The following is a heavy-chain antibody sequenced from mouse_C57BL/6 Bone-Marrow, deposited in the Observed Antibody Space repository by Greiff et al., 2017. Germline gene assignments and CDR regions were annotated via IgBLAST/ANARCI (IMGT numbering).Heavy chain of an antibody. CDR1: GYTFTSYW. J-gene: IGHJ4*01. Sequence: VQLQQPGAELVRPGTSVKLSCKASGYTFTSYWMHWVKQRPGQGLEWIGVIDPSDSYTNYNQKFKGKATLTVDTYSSTAYMQLSSLTSEDSAVYYCARMDYWGQGTSVTVSS. V-gene: IGHV1-59*01. CDR2: IDPSDSYT. CDR3: ARMDY.